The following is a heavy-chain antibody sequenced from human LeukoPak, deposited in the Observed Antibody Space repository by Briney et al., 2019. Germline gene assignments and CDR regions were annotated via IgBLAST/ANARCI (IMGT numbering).Heavy chain of an antibody. CDR2: ISSSGSTI. J-gene: IGHJ4*02. CDR1: GFEFNIYG. CDR3: ATERTPKHYYGSGSYDRYFDH. V-gene: IGHV3-48*02. D-gene: IGHD3-10*01. Sequence: GGSLRLSCAASGFEFNIYGMNWIRQAPGRGLEWISFISSSGSTIYYADSVKGRFTISRDTTRNSLYLQMNSLRDEDTAVYYCATERTPKHYYGSGSYDRYFDHWGQGTLVTVSS.